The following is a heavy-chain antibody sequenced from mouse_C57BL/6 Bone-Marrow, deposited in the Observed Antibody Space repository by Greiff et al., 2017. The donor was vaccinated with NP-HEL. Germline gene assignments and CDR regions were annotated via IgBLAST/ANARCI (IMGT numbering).Heavy chain of an antibody. CDR1: GFNIKDDY. D-gene: IGHD1-1*01. J-gene: IGHJ3*01. CDR2: IDPENGDT. Sequence: VQLKQSGAELVRPGASVKLSCTASGFNIKDDYMHWVKQRPEQGLEWIGWIDPENGDTEYASKFQGKATITADTSSNTAYLQLSSLTSEDTAVYYCTPYGSSSWFAYWGQGTLVTVSA. V-gene: IGHV14-4*01. CDR3: TPYGSSSWFAY.